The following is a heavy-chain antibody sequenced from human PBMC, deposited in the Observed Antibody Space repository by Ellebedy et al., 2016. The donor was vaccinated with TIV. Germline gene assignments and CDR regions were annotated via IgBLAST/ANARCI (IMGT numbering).Heavy chain of an antibody. J-gene: IGHJ3*02. CDR3: ARLRGAAFDI. CDR1: EYSFTNDW. V-gene: IGHV5-51*01. Sequence: GGSLRLSCQGSEYSFTNDWIGWVRQMPGKGLEWMGIIYPGDSDTRYSPSFQGQVTISADKSISTAYLQWSSLKASDTAMYYCARLRGAAFDIWGQGTMVTVSS. CDR2: IYPGDSDT. D-gene: IGHD1-26*01.